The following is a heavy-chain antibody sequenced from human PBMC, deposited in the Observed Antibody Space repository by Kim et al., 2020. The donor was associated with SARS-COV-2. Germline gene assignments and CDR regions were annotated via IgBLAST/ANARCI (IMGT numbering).Heavy chain of an antibody. D-gene: IGHD3-22*01. CDR3: ARDRYYDSSGKEGGDY. J-gene: IGHJ4*02. CDR1: GGSISSYY. Sequence: SETLSLTCTVSGGSISSYYWSWIRQPAGKGLEWIGRIYTSGSTNYNPSLKSRVTMSVDTSKNQFSLKLSSVTAADTAVYYCARDRYYDSSGKEGGDYWGQGTLVTVSS. CDR2: IYTSGST. V-gene: IGHV4-4*07.